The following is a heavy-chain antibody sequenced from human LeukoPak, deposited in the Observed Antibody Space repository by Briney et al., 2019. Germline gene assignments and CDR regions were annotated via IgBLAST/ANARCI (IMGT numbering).Heavy chain of an antibody. Sequence: SETLSLTCTVSGYSISSGYYWGWIRQPPGKGLEWIGSINHSGSTNYNPSLKSRVTISVDTSKNQFSLKLSSVTAADTAVYYCARAPIGAKSHDAFDIWGQGTMVTVSS. CDR3: ARAPIGAKSHDAFDI. CDR2: INHSGST. CDR1: GYSISSGYY. V-gene: IGHV4-38-2*02. D-gene: IGHD4/OR15-4a*01. J-gene: IGHJ3*02.